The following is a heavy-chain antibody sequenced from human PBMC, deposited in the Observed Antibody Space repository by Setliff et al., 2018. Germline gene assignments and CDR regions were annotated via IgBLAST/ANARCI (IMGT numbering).Heavy chain of an antibody. J-gene: IGHJ6*03. Sequence: SETLSLTCTVSGGSISSYYWSWIRQPPGKRLEWIGYIYYSGSTNYNPSLESRVTISVDTSKNQFSLRLNSATAADTAVYYCARVYDYYMDVWGKGTTVTVSS. V-gene: IGHV4-59*01. CDR1: GGSISSYY. CDR3: ARVYDYYMDV. CDR2: IYYSGST.